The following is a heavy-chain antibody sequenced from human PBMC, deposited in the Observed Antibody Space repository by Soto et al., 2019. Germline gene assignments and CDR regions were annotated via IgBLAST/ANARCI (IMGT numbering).Heavy chain of an antibody. V-gene: IGHV1-18*01. J-gene: IGHJ6*02. CDR2: VSPYNGGT. CDR1: GFTFITSA. CDR3: ARDFLTPLSWGSTSSRYSNYYMEV. Sequence: WASVKVSCKASGFTFITSALSWVRQAPGQGLEWIGRVSPYNGGTNYAQKFQGRVTITTDTSTNTAYMDLRSLKSDDTAVYFCARDFLTPLSWGSTSSRYSNYYMEVWGQGTTVTVSS. D-gene: IGHD3-9*01.